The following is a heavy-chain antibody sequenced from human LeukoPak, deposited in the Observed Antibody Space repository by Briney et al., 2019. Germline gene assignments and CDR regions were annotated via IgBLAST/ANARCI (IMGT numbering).Heavy chain of an antibody. D-gene: IGHD6-13*01. CDR2: INHSGST. J-gene: IGHJ5*02. CDR3: ARGYSSTDNWFDP. CDR1: GGSFSGYY. Sequence: SETLSLTCAVYGGSFSGYYWSWIRQPPGKGLEWIGEINHSGSTNYNPSLKSRVTISVDTSKNQFSLKLSSVTAADTAVCYCARGYSSTDNWFDPWGQGTLVTVSS. V-gene: IGHV4-34*01.